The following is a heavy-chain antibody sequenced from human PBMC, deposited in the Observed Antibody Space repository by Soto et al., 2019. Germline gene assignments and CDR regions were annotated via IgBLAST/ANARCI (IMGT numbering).Heavy chain of an antibody. Sequence: QVQLQESGPGLVKPSGTLSLTCAVSSGSISSSNWWSWVRQPPGKGLEWLGEIYHSGSTNYNPSLKSRVTISVDKSKNQFSLKLSSVTAADTAVYYCARDVTTVTTGGYYYYMDVWGKGTTVTVSS. J-gene: IGHJ6*03. D-gene: IGHD4-17*01. CDR3: ARDVTTVTTGGYYYYMDV. V-gene: IGHV4-4*02. CDR1: SGSISSSNW. CDR2: IYHSGST.